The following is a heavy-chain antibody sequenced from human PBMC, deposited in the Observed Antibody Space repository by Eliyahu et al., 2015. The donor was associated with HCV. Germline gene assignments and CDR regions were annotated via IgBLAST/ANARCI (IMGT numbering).Heavy chain of an antibody. D-gene: IGHD2-2*01. CDR1: GXXFTSYA. CDR2: INAGNXNT. V-gene: IGHV1-3*01. J-gene: IGHJ1*01. Sequence: QVQLVQSGAEVKKPGPSVKVSCKASGXXFTSYAMHWVRQAPGXRLEWMGWINAGNXNTKYSQKFQGRVTITRDTSASTAYMELSSLRSEDTAVYYCARLDVVVPAAVEYFQHWGQGTLVTVSS. CDR3: ARLDVVVPAAVEYFQH.